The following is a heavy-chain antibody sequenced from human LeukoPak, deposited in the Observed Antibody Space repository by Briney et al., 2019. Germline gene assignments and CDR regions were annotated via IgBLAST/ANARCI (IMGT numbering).Heavy chain of an antibody. CDR3: ARGIKAGYSSGWYYFDY. CDR2: IYTSGST. Sequence: PSETLSLTCTVSGGSISSGSYYWGWIRQPAGKGLEWIGRIYTSGSTNYNPSLKSRVTISVDTSKNQFSLKLSSVTAADTAVYYCARGIKAGYSSGWYYFDYWGQGTLVTVSS. J-gene: IGHJ4*02. CDR1: GGSISSGSYY. D-gene: IGHD6-19*01. V-gene: IGHV4-61*02.